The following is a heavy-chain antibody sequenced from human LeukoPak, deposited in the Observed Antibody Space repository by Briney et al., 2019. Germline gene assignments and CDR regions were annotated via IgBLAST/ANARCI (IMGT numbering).Heavy chain of an antibody. CDR2: IYYSGST. D-gene: IGHD3-3*01. V-gene: IGHV4-39*01. CDR1: GGSISSISYY. CDR3: ARHGLGPRPSRGQASDYDFWSGPGGVDFDY. Sequence: SETLSLTCTVSGGSISSISYYWGWIRQPPGKGLGWIGSIYYSGSTYYNPSLKSRVTLSVETSKNQFSLKLSSVTAADTAVYYCARHGLGPRPSRGQASDYDFWSGPGGVDFDYWGQGTLVTVSS. J-gene: IGHJ4*02.